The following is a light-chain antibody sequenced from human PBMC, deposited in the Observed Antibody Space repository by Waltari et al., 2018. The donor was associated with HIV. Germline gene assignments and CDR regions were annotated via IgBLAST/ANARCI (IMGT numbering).Light chain of an antibody. V-gene: IGKV3-11*01. CDR1: QSVGVY. CDR3: QQRSNWPLIT. J-gene: IGKJ5*01. CDR2: VAS. Sequence: EIVLTQFPGTLSLSPGERATLSCSASQSVGVYLAWYQHKSGQPPRLLIYVASKRATGIPGRFSGSGSGTDFTLTISSLEPEDVAVYYCQQRSNWPLITFGQGTRLEIK.